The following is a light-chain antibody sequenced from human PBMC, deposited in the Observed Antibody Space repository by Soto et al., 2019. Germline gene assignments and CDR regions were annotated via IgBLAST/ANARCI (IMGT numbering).Light chain of an antibody. V-gene: IGKV1-27*01. CDR3: QSYQSYTSGPLT. Sequence: DLQMTQSPSSLSASVGDRVTITCRASQGISKFLAWYQQKPGKGPKLLIYAASILQSGVPSRFSGSGSVTDFTLTISSLQPEDVATYYGQSYQSYTSGPLTFGGGTKVEIK. J-gene: IGKJ4*01. CDR2: AAS. CDR1: QGISKF.